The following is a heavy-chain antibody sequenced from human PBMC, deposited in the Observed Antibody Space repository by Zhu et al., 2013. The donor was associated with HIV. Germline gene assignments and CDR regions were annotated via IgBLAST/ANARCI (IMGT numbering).Heavy chain of an antibody. CDR2: IIPIFGTA. Sequence: QVQLVQSGAEVKKPGSSVKVSCKASGGTFSSYAISWVRQAPGQGLEWMGGIIPIFGTANYAQKFQGRVTITADKSTSTAYMELSSLRSEDTAVYYCARDTRDYYYDSSGYYYAGGYWGQGTLVTVSS. CDR1: GGTFSSYA. V-gene: IGHV1-69*06. CDR3: ARDTRDYYYDSSGYYYAGGY. D-gene: IGHD3-22*01. J-gene: IGHJ4*02.